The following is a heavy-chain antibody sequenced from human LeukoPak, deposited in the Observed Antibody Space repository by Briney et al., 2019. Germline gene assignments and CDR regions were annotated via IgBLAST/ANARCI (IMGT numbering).Heavy chain of an antibody. V-gene: IGHV4-61*02. J-gene: IGHJ4*02. D-gene: IGHD1-7*01. Sequence: SETLSLTCTVSGGSISSGSYYWSWIRQPAGKGLEWIGRIYTSGSTNYNPSLKSRVTISVDTSKNQFSLKLSSVTAADTAVYYCARDQNWNYDYWGQGTLVTVSS. CDR2: IYTSGST. CDR3: ARDQNWNYDY. CDR1: GGSISSGSYY.